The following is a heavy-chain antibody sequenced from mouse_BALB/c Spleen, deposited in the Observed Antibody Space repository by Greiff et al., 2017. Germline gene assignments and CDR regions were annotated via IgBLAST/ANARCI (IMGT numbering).Heavy chain of an antibody. V-gene: IGHV1-54*01. CDR1: GYAFTNYL. Sequence: VQGVESGAELVRPGTSVKVSCKASGYAFTNYLIEWVKQRPGQGLEWIGVINPGSGGTNYNGKFKGKATLTADKSSSTAYMQLSSLTSVDSAVYFCARSSITTATASWFAYWGQGTLVTVSA. CDR3: ARSSITTATASWFAY. J-gene: IGHJ3*01. D-gene: IGHD1-2*01. CDR2: INPGSGGT.